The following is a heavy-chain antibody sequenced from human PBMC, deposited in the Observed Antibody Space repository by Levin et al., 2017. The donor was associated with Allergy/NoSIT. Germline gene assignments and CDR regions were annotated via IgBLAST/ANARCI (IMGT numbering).Heavy chain of an antibody. J-gene: IGHJ4*02. V-gene: IGHV3-30*04. Sequence: GESLKISCAASGFNVWSSAIHWVRQAPGKGLEWVAVMSFDGSTQYYADSVKGRFTISRDNSQNTLYLQLNSLRVEDTAVYFCAREAGSSSSFDYWGQGTLVTVSS. D-gene: IGHD2-2*01. CDR1: GFNVWSSA. CDR2: MSFDGSTQ. CDR3: AREAGSSSSFDY.